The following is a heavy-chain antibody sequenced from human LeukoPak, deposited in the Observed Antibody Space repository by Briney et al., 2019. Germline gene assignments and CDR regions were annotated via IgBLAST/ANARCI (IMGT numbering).Heavy chain of an antibody. Sequence: GGSLRLSCAASQFTFSNYAVHWARQAPGKGLEWVAVISYDGSNKYYPDSVKGRFTISRDNSKNTVYLQMNSLRPEDTAVYYCARDPRRSSQTGYFDYWGQGTLVTVSS. CDR1: QFTFSNYA. CDR3: ARDPRRSSQTGYFDY. D-gene: IGHD6-13*01. J-gene: IGHJ4*02. CDR2: ISYDGSNK. V-gene: IGHV3-30*19.